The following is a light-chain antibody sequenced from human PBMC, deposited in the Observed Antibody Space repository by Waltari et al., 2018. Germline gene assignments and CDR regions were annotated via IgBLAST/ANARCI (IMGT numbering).Light chain of an antibody. Sequence: ENVLPPSPGPLSLSPREAATLSCRASQSVSSSYLAWYQQKPGQAPRLLIYGASSRATGIPDRFSGSGSGTDFTLTISRLEPEDFAVYYCQQYGSSLYTFGQGTKLEI. V-gene: IGKV3-20*01. CDR3: QQYGSSLYT. CDR2: GAS. J-gene: IGKJ2*01. CDR1: QSVSSSY.